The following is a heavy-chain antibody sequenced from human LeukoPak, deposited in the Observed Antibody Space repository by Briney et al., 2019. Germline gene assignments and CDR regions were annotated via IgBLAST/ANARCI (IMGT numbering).Heavy chain of an antibody. Sequence: GASVKVSCKASGYTFTSYDLNWVRQATGQGLEWMGWMNPNSGNTGYAQKFQGRVTMTRDTSTSTVYMQLSSLGSEDTAVYYCARWVWFAEGQGLDVWGKGTTVTISS. CDR2: MNPNSGNT. D-gene: IGHD3-10*01. J-gene: IGHJ6*04. CDR1: GYTFTSYD. V-gene: IGHV1-8*01. CDR3: ARWVWFAEGQGLDV.